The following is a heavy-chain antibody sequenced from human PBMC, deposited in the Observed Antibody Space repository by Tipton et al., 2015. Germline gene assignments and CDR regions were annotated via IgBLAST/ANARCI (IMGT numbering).Heavy chain of an antibody. CDR1: SDSISKYY. J-gene: IGHJ4*02. CDR3: ARARGRHSGLFDS. Sequence: TLSLTCSVSSDSISKYYWSWIRQPPGKELEWIGYIQYSGNTNYNPSLKSRVTISVDTSKTQFSLKMSSVTASDTAVYYCARARGRHSGLFDSWGQGILVTVSS. D-gene: IGHD6-19*01. CDR2: IQYSGNT. V-gene: IGHV4-59*07.